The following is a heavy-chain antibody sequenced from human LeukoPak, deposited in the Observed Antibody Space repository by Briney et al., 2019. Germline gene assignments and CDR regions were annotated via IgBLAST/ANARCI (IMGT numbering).Heavy chain of an antibody. CDR3: ARGLPMNDAFDI. V-gene: IGHV4-59*01. CDR1: GGPISSYY. CDR2: IYYSGST. D-gene: IGHD3-22*01. J-gene: IGHJ3*02. Sequence: SETLSLTCTVSGGPISSYYWSWIRQPPGKGLEWIGYIYYSGSTNYNPSLKSRVTISVDTSKNQFSLKLSSVTAADTAVYYCARGLPMNDAFDIWGQGTMVTVSS.